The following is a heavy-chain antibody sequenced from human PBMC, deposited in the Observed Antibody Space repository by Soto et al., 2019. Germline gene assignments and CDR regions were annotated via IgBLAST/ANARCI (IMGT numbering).Heavy chain of an antibody. CDR2: INHSGST. CDR1: GGSFSGYY. Sequence: SETLSLTCAVYGGSFSGYYWSWIRQPPGKGLEWIGEINHSGSTNYNPSLKSRVTISVDTSKNQFSLKLSSVTAADTAVYYCARGARGSSGSYIEYFQHWGQGTLVTVSS. V-gene: IGHV4-34*01. CDR3: ARGARGSSGSYIEYFQH. J-gene: IGHJ1*01. D-gene: IGHD3-10*01.